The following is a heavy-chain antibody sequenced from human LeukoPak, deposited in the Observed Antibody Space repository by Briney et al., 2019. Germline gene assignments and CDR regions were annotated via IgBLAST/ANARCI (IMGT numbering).Heavy chain of an antibody. CDR3: ARDLRPQKLLWFDSGSYYFDY. CDR1: GYTFSGYY. D-gene: IGHD3-10*01. V-gene: IGHV1-2*02. Sequence: GASVKVSCKASGYTFSGYYMHWVRQAPGQGLEWMGWINPNSGGTNYAQKFQGRVTMTRDTSISTAYMELRSLRSDDTAVYYCARDLRPQKLLWFDSGSYYFDYWGQGTLVTVSS. CDR2: INPNSGGT. J-gene: IGHJ4*02.